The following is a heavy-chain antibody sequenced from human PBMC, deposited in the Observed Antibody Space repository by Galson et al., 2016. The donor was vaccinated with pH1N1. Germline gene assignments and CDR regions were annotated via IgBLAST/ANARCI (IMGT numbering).Heavy chain of an antibody. D-gene: IGHD3-10*01. Sequence: LSLTCAVSGGSIRQHYLNWIRQAPGKGLEWLGCSYSSGKTFYNPSLKSRISISVDTLKNQFSLKLNSVTATDSAVYFCARRESKDGCKEAFWGQG. CDR2: SYSSGKT. CDR3: ARRESKDGCKEAF. J-gene: IGHJ4*02. V-gene: IGHV4-4*09. CDR1: GGSIRQHY.